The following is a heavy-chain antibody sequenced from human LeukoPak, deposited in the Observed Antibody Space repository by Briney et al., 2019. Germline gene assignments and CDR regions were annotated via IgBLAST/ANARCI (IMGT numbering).Heavy chain of an antibody. V-gene: IGHV3-21*01. J-gene: IGHJ4*02. CDR3: ARDGGAYYYDTSGYYYFDY. CDR1: GFTLSSYS. Sequence: GGSLRLSCAASGFTLSSYSMNWVRQAPGKGLEWVSSISSGSTYIYYADSVKGRFTISRDNAKNSLYLQMNSLRAEDTAVYHCARDGGAYYYDTSGYYYFDYWGQGTLVTVSS. CDR2: ISSGSTYI. D-gene: IGHD3-22*01.